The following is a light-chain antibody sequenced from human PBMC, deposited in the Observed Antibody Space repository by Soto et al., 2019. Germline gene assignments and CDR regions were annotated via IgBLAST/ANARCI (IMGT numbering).Light chain of an antibody. CDR1: SSNIGSNA. V-gene: IGLV1-44*01. J-gene: IGLJ2*01. CDR3: AAWDVSPNDVV. CDR2: SNN. Sequence: QSVLTQPPSASGTPGQRVTISCSGSSSNIGSNAVYWYQQLPGTAPTLLIYSNNQRPSGVPDRFSGSKSGTSASLAISGLQSEDEADYYCAAWDVSPNDVVFGGGTKLTVL.